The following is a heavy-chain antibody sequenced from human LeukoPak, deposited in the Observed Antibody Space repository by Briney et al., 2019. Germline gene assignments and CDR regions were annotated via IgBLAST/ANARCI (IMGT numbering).Heavy chain of an antibody. J-gene: IGHJ4*02. CDR1: GASMSDYF. CDR3: ATVTITSTTLSFDY. CDR2: SFFGGST. Sequence: SETLSLTCTVSGASMSDYFWTWIRQTPGKGLEWVGYSFFGGSTSYNPSLKSRVAISVDTSKNVFSLQLSSATAEDTAVYFCATVTITSTTLSFDYWGRGTLVTVSS. V-gene: IGHV4-59*01. D-gene: IGHD2/OR15-2a*01.